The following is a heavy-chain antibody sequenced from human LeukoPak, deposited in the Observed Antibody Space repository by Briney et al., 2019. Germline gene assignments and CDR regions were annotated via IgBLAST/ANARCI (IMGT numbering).Heavy chain of an antibody. CDR1: GGTFSSYA. CDR3: ARKPLNEHAFDI. Sequence: SVKVSCKASGGTFSSYAISWVRQAPGQGLEWMGGIIPIFGTANYAQKFQGRVTITTDESTSTAYMELSSLRSEDTAVYYCARKPLNEHAFDIWGQGTMVTVSS. V-gene: IGHV1-69*05. D-gene: IGHD1-1*01. CDR2: IIPIFGTA. J-gene: IGHJ3*02.